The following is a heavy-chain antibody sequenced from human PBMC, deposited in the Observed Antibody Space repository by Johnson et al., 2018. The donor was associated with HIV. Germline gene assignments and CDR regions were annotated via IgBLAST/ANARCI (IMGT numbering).Heavy chain of an antibody. J-gene: IGHJ3*02. Sequence: QVQLVESGGGVVQPGRSLRLSCAASGFTFSSYGMHWVRQAPGKGLEWVAVIWYDGSNKYYADSVKGRFTISRDNSKNTLYLQMNSLRAEDTAVYYCAKVNLGYCSGGSCYNAFDIWGQVTMVTVSS. V-gene: IGHV3-33*06. CDR3: AKVNLGYCSGGSCYNAFDI. D-gene: IGHD2-15*01. CDR2: IWYDGSNK. CDR1: GFTFSSYG.